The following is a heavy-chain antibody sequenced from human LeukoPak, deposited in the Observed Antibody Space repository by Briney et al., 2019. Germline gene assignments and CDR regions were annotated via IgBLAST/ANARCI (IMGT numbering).Heavy chain of an antibody. J-gene: IGHJ4*02. Sequence: ASVKVSCKASGYTFTDYYLHWVRQAPGQGLEWMGSINPNSGDTNYAQKFQGRVTMTRDTSIGTAYMELSRLTSDDTAVYYCARDIRYCSSTSCSVADYWGQGTLVTVSS. CDR3: ARDIRYCSSTSCSVADY. CDR1: GYTFTDYY. V-gene: IGHV1-2*02. D-gene: IGHD2-2*01. CDR2: INPNSGDT.